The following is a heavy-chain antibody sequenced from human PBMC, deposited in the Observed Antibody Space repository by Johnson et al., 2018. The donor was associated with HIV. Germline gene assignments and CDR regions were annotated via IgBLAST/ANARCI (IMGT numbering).Heavy chain of an antibody. V-gene: IGHV3-20*04. D-gene: IGHD6-19*01. J-gene: IGHJ3*02. CDR1: GFIFHNYG. Sequence: MQLVESGGGVVRPGGSLKLSCAASGFIFHNYGMAWVRQAPGMGLEWVSGIDWNSGSIGYADSVKGRFTISRDNAKNSLYLQMNSLRAEDTALYYCAVIAVAGGGAFDIWGQGTMVTVSS. CDR3: AVIAVAGGGAFDI. CDR2: IDWNSGSI.